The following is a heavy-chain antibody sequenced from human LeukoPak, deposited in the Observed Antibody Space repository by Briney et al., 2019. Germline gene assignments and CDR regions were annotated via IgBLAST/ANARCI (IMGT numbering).Heavy chain of an antibody. CDR2: IYYGGST. J-gene: IGHJ4*02. V-gene: IGHV4-61*01. CDR1: GDSVSSNSVT. D-gene: IGHD3-10*01. Sequence: SQTLSLTCAISGDSVSSNSVTWNWIRQPPGKGLDWIGYIYYGGSTNYNPSLKSRVTISVDTSKNQFSLKLSSVTAADTAVYYCARGTIGSYTYWGQGTLVTVSS. CDR3: ARGTIGSYTY.